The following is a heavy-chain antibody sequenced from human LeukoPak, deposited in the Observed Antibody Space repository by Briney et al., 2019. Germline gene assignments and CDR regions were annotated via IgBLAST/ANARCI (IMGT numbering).Heavy chain of an antibody. J-gene: IGHJ6*03. CDR1: GFTLDDYG. Sequence: PGGSLRLSCAASGFTLDDYGMSWVRQAPGKGLEWVSGINWNGGSTGYADSVKGRFTISRDNAKNSLYLQMNSLRAEDTALYYCARAGTTVTTPYYYYYMDVWGKGTTVTVSS. V-gene: IGHV3-20*04. CDR2: INWNGGST. CDR3: ARAGTTVTTPYYYYYMDV. D-gene: IGHD4-17*01.